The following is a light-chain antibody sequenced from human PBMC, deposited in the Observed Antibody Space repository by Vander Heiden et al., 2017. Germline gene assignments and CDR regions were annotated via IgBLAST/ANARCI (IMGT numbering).Light chain of an antibody. CDR1: QSLLHSNGYNY. J-gene: IGKJ2*01. CDR2: LGS. Sequence: DIVMTQSPLSLPVTPGEPASISCRSSQSLLHSNGYNYLDWYLQKPGQSPQLLIDLGSNRASGVPDRFSGSGSGTDCTLKISRVEAEDVGVYYCMQALQTPRYTFGQGTKLESK. CDR3: MQALQTPRYT. V-gene: IGKV2-28*01.